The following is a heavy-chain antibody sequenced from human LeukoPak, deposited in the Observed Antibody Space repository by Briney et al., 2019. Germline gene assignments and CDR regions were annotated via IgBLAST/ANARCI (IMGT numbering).Heavy chain of an antibody. CDR3: TRWEGANDAFDI. V-gene: IGHV3-73*01. CDR1: GFTFSGSA. CDR2: IRSKANSYAT. Sequence: GSLRLSCAASGFTFSGSAMHWVRQASGKGLEWVGRIRSKANSYATAYAASVKGRFTISRDDSKNTAYLQMNSLKTEDTAVYYCTRWEGANDAFDIWGQGTMVTVSS. D-gene: IGHD1-26*01. J-gene: IGHJ3*02.